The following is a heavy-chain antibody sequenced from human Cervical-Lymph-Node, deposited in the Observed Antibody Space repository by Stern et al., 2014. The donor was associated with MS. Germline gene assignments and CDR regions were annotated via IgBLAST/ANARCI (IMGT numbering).Heavy chain of an antibody. CDR3: ARGGAVDLNDDGVYYTRDGWFDP. CDR1: GYNFTNYW. D-gene: IGHD2-8*01. Sequence: EVQLVESGAEVKKPGESLKISCKGSGYNFTNYWIDWVRQMPGKGLEWMGMIYPGDSDTRYSPSFQGQVIISADKSISSAYLQWSSLQASDTAMYYCARGGAVDLNDDGVYYTRDGWFDPWGQGTLLTVSS. V-gene: IGHV5-51*03. CDR2: IYPGDSDT. J-gene: IGHJ5*02.